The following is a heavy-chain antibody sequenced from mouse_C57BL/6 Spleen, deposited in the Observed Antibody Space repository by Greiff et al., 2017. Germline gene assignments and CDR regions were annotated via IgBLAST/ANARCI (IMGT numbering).Heavy chain of an antibody. Sequence: QVQLQQPGAELVRPGSSVKLSCKASGYTFTSYWMHWVKQRPIQGLEWIGNIDPSDSETHYNQKFKDKATLTVDKSSSSAYMQLSSLTSEDSAVYYCARSGVWLREAYYFDYWGQGTTLTVSS. CDR3: ARSGVWLREAYYFDY. CDR1: GYTFTSYW. D-gene: IGHD2-2*01. V-gene: IGHV1-52*01. J-gene: IGHJ2*01. CDR2: IDPSDSET.